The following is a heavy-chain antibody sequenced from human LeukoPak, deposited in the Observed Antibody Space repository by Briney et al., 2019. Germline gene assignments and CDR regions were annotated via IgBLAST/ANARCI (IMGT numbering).Heavy chain of an antibody. J-gene: IGHJ4*02. V-gene: IGHV4-31*03. CDR3: ARSPYSSSSGYFDY. D-gene: IGHD6-6*01. Sequence: SQTLSLTCTVSGGSISSGGYYWSWLRQHPGKGLEWIGYIYYSGSTYYNPSLKSRVTISVDTSKNQFSLKLSSVTAADTAVYYCARSPYSSSSGYFDYWGQGTLVTVSS. CDR1: GGSISSGGYY. CDR2: IYYSGST.